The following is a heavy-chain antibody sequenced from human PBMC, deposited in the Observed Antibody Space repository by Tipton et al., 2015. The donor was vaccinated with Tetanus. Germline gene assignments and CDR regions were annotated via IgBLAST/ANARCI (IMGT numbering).Heavy chain of an antibody. CDR3: ARDNRVPLRFGELLEFYYYYGMDV. J-gene: IGHJ6*02. D-gene: IGHD3-10*01. CDR1: GGSISSYY. V-gene: IGHV4-59*01. CDR2: IYYSGST. Sequence: TLSLTCTVSGGSISSYYWSWIRQPPGKGLEWIGYIYYSGSTNYNPSLKSRVTISVDTSKNQFSLKLSSVTAADMAVYYCARDNRVPLRFGELLEFYYYYGMDVWGQGTTVTVSS.